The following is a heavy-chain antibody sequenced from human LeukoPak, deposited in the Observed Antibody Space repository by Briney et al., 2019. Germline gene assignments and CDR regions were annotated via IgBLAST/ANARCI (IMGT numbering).Heavy chain of an antibody. J-gene: IGHJ4*02. D-gene: IGHD3-10*01. V-gene: IGHV4-39*02. Sequence: PSETLSLTCTVSGGSIGSSAYSWGWIRQPPGKGLEWIGSISYTGTTYYNPSLKSRITISLDTSKNQFSLKLISVTAADTALYYCAREGPHGSGIYYNPLDYWGQGALVIVSS. CDR1: GGSIGSSAYS. CDR3: AREGPHGSGIYYNPLDY. CDR2: ISYTGTT.